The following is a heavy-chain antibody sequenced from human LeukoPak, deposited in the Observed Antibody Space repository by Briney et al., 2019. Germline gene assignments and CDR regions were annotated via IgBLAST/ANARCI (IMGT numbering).Heavy chain of an antibody. D-gene: IGHD1-1*01. CDR2: INHSGST. CDR3: ARVMLERQVRWFDP. J-gene: IGHJ5*02. V-gene: IGHV4-34*01. CDR1: GGSFSGYY. Sequence: ASETLSLTCAVYGGSFSGYYWSWIRQPPGKGLEWIGEINHSGSTNYNPSLKSRVTISVDTSKNQFSLKLSPVTAADTAVYYCARVMLERQVRWFDPWGQGTLVTVSS.